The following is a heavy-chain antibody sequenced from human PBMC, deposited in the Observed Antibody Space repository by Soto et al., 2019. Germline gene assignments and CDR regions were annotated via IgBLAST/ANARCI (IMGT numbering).Heavy chain of an antibody. J-gene: IGHJ4*02. CDR2: ISAYNGNT. D-gene: IGHD2-21*02. CDR1: GYTFTSYG. CDR3: AGGAYCGGDCYNIDY. Sequence: ASVKVSCKASGYTFTSYGISWVRQAPGQGLEWMGWISAYNGNTNYAQKLQGRVTMTTDTSTSTAYMELRSLRSDDTAVYYCAGGAYCGGDCYNIDYWGQGTLVTVSS. V-gene: IGHV1-18*04.